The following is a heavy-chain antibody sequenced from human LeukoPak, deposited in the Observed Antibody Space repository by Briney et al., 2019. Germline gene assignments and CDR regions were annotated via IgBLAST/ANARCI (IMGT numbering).Heavy chain of an antibody. D-gene: IGHD2/OR15-2a*01. Sequence: PGGSLRLSCAASGFTFSSYGMHWVRQAPGKGLEGVAVISYDGSNKYYADSVKGRFTISRDNSKNTLYLQMNSLRAEDTAVYYCAKLRIDGDAFDIWGQGTMVTVSS. CDR2: ISYDGSNK. CDR1: GFTFSSYG. J-gene: IGHJ3*02. V-gene: IGHV3-30*18. CDR3: AKLRIDGDAFDI.